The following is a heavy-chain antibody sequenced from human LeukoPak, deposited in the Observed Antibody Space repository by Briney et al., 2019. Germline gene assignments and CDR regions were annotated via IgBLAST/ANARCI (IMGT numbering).Heavy chain of an antibody. J-gene: IGHJ4*02. V-gene: IGHV3-43*01. CDR1: GFNFDDYT. Sequence: GGSLRLSCAASGFNFDDYTMHWVRQAPGKGLEWVSLVAWDGGGTFFADSVKGRFTVSRDNSKNSLSLYMNSLTTEDTALYYCVRGQGYNLEDYFDNWGQGTLVTVSS. CDR2: VAWDGGGT. CDR3: VRGQGYNLEDYFDN. D-gene: IGHD5-24*01.